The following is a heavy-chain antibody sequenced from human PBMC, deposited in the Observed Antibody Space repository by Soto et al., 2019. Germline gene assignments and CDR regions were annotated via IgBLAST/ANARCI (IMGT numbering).Heavy chain of an antibody. J-gene: IGHJ4*02. Sequence: QVQLVQSGTEVKKPGSSVKVSCKASGGTFRNYPINWVRQAPGQGLEWMGSIFPLTDIPDYAQNFQARLTIIANKSTSTAYMELSSLTSDDTAMYFGARGPLVVVNYFESWGQGTLVTVSS. CDR3: ARGPLVVVNYFES. D-gene: IGHD2-15*01. CDR2: IFPLTDIP. V-gene: IGHV1-69*02. CDR1: GGTFRNYP.